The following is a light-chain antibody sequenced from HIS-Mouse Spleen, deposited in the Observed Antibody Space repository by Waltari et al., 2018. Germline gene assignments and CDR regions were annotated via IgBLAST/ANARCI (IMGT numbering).Light chain of an antibody. CDR3: NSRDSSGNHYV. J-gene: IGLJ1*01. CDR2: GKN. CDR1: SLRSYY. Sequence: SSELTPAPAVSVAWGQTVRIACQGDSLRSYYARGYQQKPGQAPVLVIYGKNNRPSGIPDRFSGSSSGNTASLTITGAQAEDEADYYCNSRDSSGNHYVFGTGTKVTVL. V-gene: IGLV3-19*01.